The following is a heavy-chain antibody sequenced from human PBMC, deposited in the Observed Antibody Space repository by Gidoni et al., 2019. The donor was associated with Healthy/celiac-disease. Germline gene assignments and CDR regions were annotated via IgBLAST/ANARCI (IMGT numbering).Heavy chain of an antibody. D-gene: IGHD3-16*02. CDR3: ARGGVWGSYRPHRLFDY. CDR1: GGSFSGYY. V-gene: IGHV4-34*01. J-gene: IGHJ4*02. CDR2: INHSGST. Sequence: QVQLQQWGAGLLKPSETLSLTCAVYGGSFSGYYWSWIRQPPGKGLEWIGEINHSGSTNYNPSLKSRVTISVDTSKNQFSLKLSSVTAADTAVYYCARGGVWGSYRPHRLFDYWGQGTLVTVSS.